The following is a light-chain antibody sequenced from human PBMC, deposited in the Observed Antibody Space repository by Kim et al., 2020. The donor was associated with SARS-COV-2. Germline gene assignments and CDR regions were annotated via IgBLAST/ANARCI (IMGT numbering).Light chain of an antibody. CDR2: GNS. CDR1: SSNIGAGYD. V-gene: IGLV1-40*01. CDR3: QSYDSSLSAPV. J-gene: IGLJ3*02. Sequence: QRVTLSCTGSSSNIGAGYDVNWYQQPPGTAPNLLIYGNSNRPSGVPDRFSGSKSGTSASLAITGLQAEDEADYYCQSYDSSLSAPVFGGGTQLTVL.